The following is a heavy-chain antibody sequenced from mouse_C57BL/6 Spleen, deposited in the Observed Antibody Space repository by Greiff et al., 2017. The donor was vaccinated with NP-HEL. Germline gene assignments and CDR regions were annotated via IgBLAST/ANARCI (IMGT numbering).Heavy chain of an antibody. Sequence: QVQLQQSGAELVKPGASVKMSCKASGYTFTTYPIEWMKQNHGKSLEWIGNFHPYNDDTKYNEKFKGKATLNVEKSSSKVYLELSRLTSDDSAVYYCARGGDYSNSLAMDYWGQGTSVTVSS. J-gene: IGHJ4*01. CDR3: ARGGDYSNSLAMDY. CDR2: FHPYNDDT. V-gene: IGHV1-47*01. CDR1: GYTFTTYP. D-gene: IGHD2-5*01.